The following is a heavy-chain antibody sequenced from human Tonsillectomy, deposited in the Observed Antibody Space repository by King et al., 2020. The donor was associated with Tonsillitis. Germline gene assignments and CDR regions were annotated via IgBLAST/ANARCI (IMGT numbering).Heavy chain of an antibody. V-gene: IGHV3-23*04. CDR1: GFTFSSYA. J-gene: IGHJ4*02. Sequence: VQLVESGGGLVQPGGSLRLSCAASGFTFSSYAMSWVRQAPGKGLEWLSGISGSGGSTYYADSVKGRFTISRDNFNNTLYLQMNSLRAEDMAICYCAKGAPGIAVAGSGAFDYWGQGTLVTVSS. CDR3: AKGAPGIAVAGSGAFDY. D-gene: IGHD6-19*01. CDR2: ISGSGGST.